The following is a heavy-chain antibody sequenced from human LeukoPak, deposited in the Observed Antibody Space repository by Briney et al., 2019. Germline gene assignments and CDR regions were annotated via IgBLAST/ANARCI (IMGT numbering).Heavy chain of an antibody. V-gene: IGHV4-30-4*08. D-gene: IGHD6-13*01. CDR2: IYYSGST. CDR1: GGSISSGDYY. CDR3: ARIQGYSSSWYLGFDY. J-gene: IGHJ4*02. Sequence: SEALSLTCTVSGGSISSGDYYWSWIRQPPGKGLEWIGYIYYSGSTYYNPSLKTRVTISVDTSQNQSSLKLSSVTAAHTAVYYCARIQGYSSSWYLGFDYWGQGTLVTVSS.